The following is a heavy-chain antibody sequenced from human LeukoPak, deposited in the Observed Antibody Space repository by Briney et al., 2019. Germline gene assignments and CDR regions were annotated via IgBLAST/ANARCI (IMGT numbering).Heavy chain of an antibody. Sequence: GGSLRLSCAASGFTVDSNYLSWVRQAPGKGLEWVSTIYTGGNTYYAASVKGRFTISRDFSKNTEFLHMNSLRAEDTAMYYCARGDDSGYYDYFDYWGQGALVTVSS. CDR1: GFTVDSNY. D-gene: IGHD3-22*01. CDR3: ARGDDSGYYDYFDY. V-gene: IGHV3-53*01. CDR2: IYTGGNT. J-gene: IGHJ4*02.